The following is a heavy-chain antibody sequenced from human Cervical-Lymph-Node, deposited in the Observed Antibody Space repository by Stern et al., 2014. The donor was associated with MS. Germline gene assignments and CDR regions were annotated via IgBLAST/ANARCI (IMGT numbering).Heavy chain of an antibody. Sequence: VQLLESGAEVKWPGSWVKVSCKTSGDTFSNFAINCVLQAPGQGLELMGGIIPIYAPASYAQKFRGRVTITADESTDTVFMELNSLRSEDTAVYYCAKAVPNHDAFDIWGQGTMVTVSS. J-gene: IGHJ3*02. CDR3: AKAVPNHDAFDI. V-gene: IGHV1-69*01. D-gene: IGHD1-14*01. CDR2: IIPIYAPA. CDR1: GDTFSNFA.